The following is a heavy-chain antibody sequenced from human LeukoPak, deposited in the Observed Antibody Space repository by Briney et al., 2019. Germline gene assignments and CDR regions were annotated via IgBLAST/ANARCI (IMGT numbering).Heavy chain of an antibody. Sequence: QAGGSLRLSCAASGFTFRSYWMSWVRQAPGKGLEWVANIKQDGSEKYYVDSVKGRFTISRDNAKNSLYLQMNSLRAEDMAVYYCARANIGDYWGQGTLVTVSS. CDR2: IKQDGSEK. D-gene: IGHD5-12*01. J-gene: IGHJ4*02. CDR1: GFTFRSYW. CDR3: ARANIGDY. V-gene: IGHV3-7*01.